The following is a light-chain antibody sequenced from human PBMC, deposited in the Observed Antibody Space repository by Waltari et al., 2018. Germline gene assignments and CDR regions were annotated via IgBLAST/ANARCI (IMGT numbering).Light chain of an antibody. CDR1: SCDVGAFNY. CDR2: EVS. CDR3: NSYATNSARV. J-gene: IGLJ3*02. V-gene: IGLV2-14*01. Sequence: QSALTQPASVSGSPGQSITISCPGTSCDVGAFNYVSRYQHHPGKAPKLIIYEVSNRPSGVSNRFSGSKSGNTASLTISGLQAEDEADYYCNSYATNSARVFGGGTKLTVL.